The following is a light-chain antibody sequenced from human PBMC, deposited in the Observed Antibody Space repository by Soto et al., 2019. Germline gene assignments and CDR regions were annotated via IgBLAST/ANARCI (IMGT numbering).Light chain of an antibody. CDR2: DAS. CDR1: QSVGND. CDR3: QQYNNWPLT. J-gene: IGKJ4*01. V-gene: IGKV3D-15*01. Sequence: EIVMTQSPATLSVSPGDRATLSCRASQSVGNDLAWYQQKPGQAPRLLIYDASTRATGIPARFSGSGSGTEFTLTISSLLSEDFAVYSCQQYNNWPLTFGGGTKVDSK.